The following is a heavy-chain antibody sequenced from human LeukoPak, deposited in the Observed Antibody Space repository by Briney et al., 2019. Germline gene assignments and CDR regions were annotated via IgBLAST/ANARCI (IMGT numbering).Heavy chain of an antibody. V-gene: IGHV5-51*01. CDR3: ARQWGGYGSGSYGLDY. Sequence: GESLKISCKGSGYSFTNYWIAWVRQMPGKGLEWMGIIYPADSDTRYSPSFQGQVTISADKSITTAYLQWSSLKASDTAVYYCARQWGGYGSGSYGLDYWGQGTLVTVSS. CDR1: GYSFTNYW. D-gene: IGHD3-10*01. J-gene: IGHJ4*02. CDR2: IYPADSDT.